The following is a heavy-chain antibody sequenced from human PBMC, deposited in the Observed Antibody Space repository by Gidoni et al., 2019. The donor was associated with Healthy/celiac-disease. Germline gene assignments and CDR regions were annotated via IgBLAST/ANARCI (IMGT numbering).Heavy chain of an antibody. J-gene: IGHJ6*02. V-gene: IGHV3-30-3*01. CDR3: ASRLMVYAFPDV. Sequence: QVQLVESGGGVVQPGRSLRLSCAASGFTFSSYAMHWVRQAPGKGLEWVAVISYDGSNKYYADSVKGRFTISRDNSKNTLYLQMNSLRAEDTAVYYCASRLMVYAFPDVWGQGTTVTVSS. CDR2: ISYDGSNK. CDR1: GFTFSSYA. D-gene: IGHD2-8*01.